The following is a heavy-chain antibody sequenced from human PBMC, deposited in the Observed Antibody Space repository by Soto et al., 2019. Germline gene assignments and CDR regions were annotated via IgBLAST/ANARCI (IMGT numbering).Heavy chain of an antibody. CDR3: AKATSRCSSTSCSASYYYYGMDV. J-gene: IGHJ6*02. CDR1: GFTFSSYA. V-gene: IGHV3-23*01. D-gene: IGHD2-2*01. CDR2: ISGSGGST. Sequence: EVQLLESGGGLVQPGGSLRLSCAASGFTFSSYAMSWVRQAPGKGLEWVSAISGSGGSTYYADSVKGRFTISRDNSKNTLYMQMNSLRAEDTAVYYCAKATSRCSSTSCSASYYYYGMDVWGQGTTVTVSS.